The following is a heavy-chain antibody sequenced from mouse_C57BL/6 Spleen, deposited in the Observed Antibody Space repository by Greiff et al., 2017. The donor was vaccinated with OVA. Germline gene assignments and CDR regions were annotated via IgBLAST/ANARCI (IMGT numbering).Heavy chain of an antibody. CDR1: GFTFSDYG. J-gene: IGHJ4*01. CDR3: AKYGYDGTSYAMDY. D-gene: IGHD2-2*01. Sequence: EVQGVESGGGLVKPGGSLKLSCAASGFTFSDYGMHWVLQAPEKGLEWVAYISSGSSTIYYADTVKGRFTISRDNAKNTLFLQMTSLRSEDTAMYYCAKYGYDGTSYAMDYWGQGTSVTVSS. CDR2: ISSGSSTI. V-gene: IGHV5-17*01.